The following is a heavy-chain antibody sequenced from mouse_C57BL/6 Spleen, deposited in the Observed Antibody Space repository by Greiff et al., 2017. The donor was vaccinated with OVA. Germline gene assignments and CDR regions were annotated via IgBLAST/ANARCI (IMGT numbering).Heavy chain of an antibody. Sequence: QVQLQQPGAELVMPGASVKLSCKASGYTFTSYWMHWVKQRPGQGLEWIGEIDPSDSYTNYNQKFKGKSTLTVDKSSSTAYMQLSSLTSEDSAVYYCARGETTMVTTKDYWGQGTTLTVSS. CDR3: ARGETTMVTTKDY. J-gene: IGHJ2*01. D-gene: IGHD2-2*01. V-gene: IGHV1-69*01. CDR2: IDPSDSYT. CDR1: GYTFTSYW.